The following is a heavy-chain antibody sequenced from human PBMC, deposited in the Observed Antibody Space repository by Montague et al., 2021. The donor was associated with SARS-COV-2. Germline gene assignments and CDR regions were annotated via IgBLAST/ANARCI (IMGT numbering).Heavy chain of an antibody. CDR3: ARDVGKGFSGYETEGGFDY. Sequence: SETLSLTCGVSGGSFIPYAWTWMRQPPGKGPEWIGENNFKGITNYTPSLKSRVTISGDTSKRQFSLILKNVTAADTAVYYCARDVGKGFSGYETEGGFDYWGQGTPVTVSS. J-gene: IGHJ4*02. D-gene: IGHD5-12*01. CDR1: GGSFIPYA. V-gene: IGHV4-34*01. CDR2: NNFKGIT.